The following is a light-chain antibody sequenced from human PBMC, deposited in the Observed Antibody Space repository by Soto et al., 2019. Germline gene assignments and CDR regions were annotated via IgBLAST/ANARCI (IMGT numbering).Light chain of an antibody. J-gene: IGLJ1*01. V-gene: IGLV3-1*01. CDR3: QAWDSSTYV. CDR2: QDS. Sequence: SYELTQPPSVSVSPGQTASITCSGDKWGDKYACWYQQKPGQSPVLVIYQDSKRPSGIPERFSGSNSGNTATLTISGTQAMDDADYYCQAWDSSTYVFGTGTKVTVL. CDR1: KWGDKY.